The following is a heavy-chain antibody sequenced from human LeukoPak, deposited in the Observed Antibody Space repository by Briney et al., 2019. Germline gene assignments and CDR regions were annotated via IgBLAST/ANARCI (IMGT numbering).Heavy chain of an antibody. CDR1: AFTFSDYY. J-gene: IGHJ3*02. CDR3: ASLLLQSYSFDI. D-gene: IGHD1-26*01. V-gene: IGHV3-11*06. Sequence: PGRSMRLSCAASAFTFSDYYMSWISHAPGNWLEWVSYIIISSSYTNYADSVKGRFTISRDNAKNSLYLQMNSRRAEDTAVYYCASLLLQSYSFDIWGQGTMVTVSS. CDR2: IIISSSYT.